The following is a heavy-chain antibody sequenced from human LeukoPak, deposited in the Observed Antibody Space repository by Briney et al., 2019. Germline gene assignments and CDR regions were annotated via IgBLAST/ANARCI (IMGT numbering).Heavy chain of an antibody. D-gene: IGHD2-2*01. V-gene: IGHV3-33*08. CDR2: IWYDGSNK. Sequence: RSGGSLRLSCAASGFTFSSYGMHWVRQAPGKGLEWVAVIWYDGSNKYYADSVKGRFTISRDNSKNTLYLQMNSLRAEDTAVYYCARVLPAAMALDYWGQGTLVTVSS. CDR1: GFTFSSYG. J-gene: IGHJ4*02. CDR3: ARVLPAAMALDY.